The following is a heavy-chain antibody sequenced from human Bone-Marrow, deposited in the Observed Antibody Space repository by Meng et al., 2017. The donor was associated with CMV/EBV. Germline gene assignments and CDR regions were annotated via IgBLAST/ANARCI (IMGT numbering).Heavy chain of an antibody. CDR1: GYTFTGYY. CDR3: ARDSAYCSSTSCLNWYFDL. Sequence: ASVKVSCKASGYTFTGYYMHWVRQAPGQGLEWMGWINPNSGGTNYAQKFQGRVTMTRDTSISTAYMELSRLRSDDTAVYYCARDSAYCSSTSCLNWYFDLWGRGTLVTVSS. CDR2: INPNSGGT. V-gene: IGHV1-2*02. J-gene: IGHJ2*01. D-gene: IGHD2-2*01.